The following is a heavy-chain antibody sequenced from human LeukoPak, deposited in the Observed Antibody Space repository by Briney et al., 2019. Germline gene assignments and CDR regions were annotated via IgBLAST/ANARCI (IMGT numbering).Heavy chain of an antibody. Sequence: GVSLRLSCAASGFTFRSYWMHWVRQAPGKGLVWVSRINADGSTTRYADSVKGRFTISRDNARNTLYLQMNSLTAADTAVYYCARGARQDYGSGTYYNAPDYWGQGTLVTVSS. CDR2: INADGSTT. CDR3: ARGARQDYGSGTYYNAPDY. CDR1: GFTFRSYW. J-gene: IGHJ4*02. V-gene: IGHV3-74*01. D-gene: IGHD3-10*01.